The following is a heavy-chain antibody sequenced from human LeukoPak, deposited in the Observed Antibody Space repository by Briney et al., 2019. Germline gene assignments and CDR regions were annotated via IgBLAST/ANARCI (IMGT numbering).Heavy chain of an antibody. CDR1: GFGPSSRGVG. Sequence: SGPRLANPPQPLTLTGPFTGFGPSSRGVGVGRIRQPPGKALEPLTITYWNEDKRYSPSLKSRLTINKDTSKNQVVLTMTKMDPVDTATYYCAHDGTTFVTAFDIWGQGTMVTVSS. V-gene: IGHV2-5*01. J-gene: IGHJ3*02. CDR2: TYWNEDK. D-gene: IGHD1-14*01. CDR3: AHDGTTFVTAFDI.